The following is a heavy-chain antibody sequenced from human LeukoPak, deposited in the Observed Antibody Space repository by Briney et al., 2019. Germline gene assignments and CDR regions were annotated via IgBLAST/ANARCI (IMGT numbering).Heavy chain of an antibody. J-gene: IGHJ4*02. D-gene: IGHD1-26*01. Sequence: PGGSLRLSCAASGFTFSSYAMSWVRQAPGKGLEWVSAISGSGGSTYYADSVKGRFTISRDNSKNTLYLQMNSLRAEDTAVYYCATSGGGIVGATTTGDYFDYWGQGTLVTVSS. CDR3: ATSGGGIVGATTTGDYFDY. V-gene: IGHV3-23*01. CDR2: ISGSGGST. CDR1: GFTFSSYA.